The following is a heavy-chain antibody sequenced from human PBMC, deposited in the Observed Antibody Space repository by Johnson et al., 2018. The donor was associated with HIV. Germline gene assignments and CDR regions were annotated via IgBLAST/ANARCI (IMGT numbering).Heavy chain of an antibody. CDR2: INWNGGST. D-gene: IGHD6-13*01. CDR3: AKARAAAGTSDAFDI. J-gene: IGHJ3*02. CDR1: GFTFDDYD. V-gene: IGHV3-20*04. Sequence: VQLVESGGGVVRPGGSLRLSCAASGFTFDDYDMSWVRQAPGKGLEWVSGINWNGGSTGYGDSVKGRFTISRDNSKNTLYLQMNSLRAEDTAVYYCAKARAAAGTSDAFDIWGQGTMVTVSS.